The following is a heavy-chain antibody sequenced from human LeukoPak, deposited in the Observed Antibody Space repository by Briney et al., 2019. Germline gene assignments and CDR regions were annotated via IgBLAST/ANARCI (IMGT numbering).Heavy chain of an antibody. CDR2: INPSGGST. CDR1: GYTFTSYY. D-gene: IGHD3-3*01. Sequence: ASVKVSCKASGYTFTSYYMHWVRQAPGQGLEWMGIINPSGGSTSYAQKFQGRVTMTRDTSTSTVYMELSSLRSEDTAVYYCTKWAGNAHNNFWSGPFDYWGRGTLVTVSS. CDR3: TKWAGNAHNNFWSGPFDY. V-gene: IGHV1-46*01. J-gene: IGHJ4*02.